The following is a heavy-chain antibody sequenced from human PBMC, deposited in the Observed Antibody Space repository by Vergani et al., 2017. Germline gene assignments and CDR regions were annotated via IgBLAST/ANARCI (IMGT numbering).Heavy chain of an antibody. CDR1: GGSISSSNYY. CDR2: IYYSGNT. D-gene: IGHD1-26*01. J-gene: IGHJ4*02. Sequence: LQLQESGPGLVKPSETLSLTCTVSGGSISSSNYYWGWIRQPPGMGLEWIGNIYYSGNTYYNPSLESRVTISVDTSKNQFSLKLSSVTAADTAVYYCARDPKGATHDYWGQGTRVTVSS. CDR3: ARDPKGATHDY. V-gene: IGHV4-39*07.